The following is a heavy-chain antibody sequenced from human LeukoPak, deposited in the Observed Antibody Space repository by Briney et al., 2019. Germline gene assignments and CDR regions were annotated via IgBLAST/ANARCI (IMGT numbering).Heavy chain of an antibody. Sequence: GGSLRLSCAASGFTFSDYYMSWIRQAPGKGLEWVSYISSSGSTIYYADSVKGRFTISRDNAKNSLYLQMNSLRAEDTAVYYCAREKQRLAPYYYGMDVWGQGTTVTVSS. J-gene: IGHJ6*02. CDR2: ISSSGSTI. V-gene: IGHV3-11*01. CDR1: GFTFSDYY. D-gene: IGHD6-19*01. CDR3: AREKQRLAPYYYGMDV.